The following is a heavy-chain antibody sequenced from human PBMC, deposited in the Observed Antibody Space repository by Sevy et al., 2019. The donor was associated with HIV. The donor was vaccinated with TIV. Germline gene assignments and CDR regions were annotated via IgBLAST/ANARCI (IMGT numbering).Heavy chain of an antibody. V-gene: IGHV3-23*01. CDR1: GFTFSTYT. CDR3: AKGDSTFYGLDV. CDR2: IRGSGGSK. Sequence: GGSLRLSCAASGFTFSTYTMNWVRQAPGKGLEWVSAIRGSGGSKYYAASVKGRFTISRDKSKKTLFLQMNSLRAEDTAVYYCAKGDSTFYGLDVWGQGTTVTVSS. D-gene: IGHD6-13*01. J-gene: IGHJ6*02.